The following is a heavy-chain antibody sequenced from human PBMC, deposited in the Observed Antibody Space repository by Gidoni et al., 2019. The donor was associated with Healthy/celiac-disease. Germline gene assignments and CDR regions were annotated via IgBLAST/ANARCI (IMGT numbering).Heavy chain of an antibody. J-gene: IGHJ6*02. Sequence: QVQLVESGGGGVQPGRSLRLSCAASGFTFSSYGMHWVRQAPGTGLEWVAVISYDGSNKYYADSVKGRFTISRDNSKNTLYLQMNSLRAEDTAVYYCAKDKILLSYYYYGMDVWGQGTTVTVSS. D-gene: IGHD3-10*01. CDR1: GFTFSSYG. CDR3: AKDKILLSYYYYGMDV. CDR2: ISYDGSNK. V-gene: IGHV3-30*18.